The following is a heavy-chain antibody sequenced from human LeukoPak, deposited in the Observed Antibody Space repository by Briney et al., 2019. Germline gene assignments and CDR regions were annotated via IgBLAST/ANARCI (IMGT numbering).Heavy chain of an antibody. CDR2: ISGSGDYT. D-gene: IGHD3-10*01. CDR1: GFTFSRYG. J-gene: IGHJ4*02. CDR3: AKVTYGSGTYGAFDS. Sequence: GGTLRLSCAASGFTFSRYGMNWVRQAPGKGLEWVSTISGSGDYTYYADSVKGRFTISRDNSKNTLYLQMNSLRAEDTAIYYCAKVTYGSGTYGAFDSWGQGTLVTVSS. V-gene: IGHV3-23*01.